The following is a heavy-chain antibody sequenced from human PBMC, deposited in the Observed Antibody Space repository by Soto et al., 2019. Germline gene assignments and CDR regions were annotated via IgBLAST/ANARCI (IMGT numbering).Heavy chain of an antibody. D-gene: IGHD6-19*01. CDR3: AKARQWLVSKYYYGMDV. V-gene: IGHV3-30*18. J-gene: IGHJ6*02. Sequence: QVQLVESGGGVVQPGRSLRLSCAASGFTFSSYGMHWVRQAPGKGLEWVAVISYDGSNKYYADSVKGRFTISRDNSKNTLYLQMNSLRAEDTAVYYCAKARQWLVSKYYYGMDVWGQGTTVTVSS. CDR1: GFTFSSYG. CDR2: ISYDGSNK.